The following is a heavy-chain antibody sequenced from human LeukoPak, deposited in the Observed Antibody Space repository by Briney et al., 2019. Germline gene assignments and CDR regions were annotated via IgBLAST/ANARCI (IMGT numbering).Heavy chain of an antibody. D-gene: IGHD4-23*01. J-gene: IGHJ4*02. CDR3: ARDPNRLADYGGDYFDH. V-gene: IGHV3-30*04. CDR2: ISNDGSHK. CDR1: GFPFSSYS. Sequence: GGSLRLSCAASGFPFSSYSMHWVRQAPGNGLEWVAVISNDGSHKYYADSVKGRFIISRDNSKNTLSLQMSTLRPDDTAVFYCARDPNRLADYGGDYFDHWGQGTLVTVSS.